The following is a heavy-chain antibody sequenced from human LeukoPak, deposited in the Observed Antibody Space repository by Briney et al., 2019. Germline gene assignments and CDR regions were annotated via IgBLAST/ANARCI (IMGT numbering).Heavy chain of an antibody. CDR1: GYTFTGYH. D-gene: IGHD2-2*01. CDR2: INPNSGDT. J-gene: IGHJ4*02. V-gene: IGHV1-2*06. Sequence: VKVSCKASGYTFTGYHLHWVRQAPGHGLEWMGRINPNSGDTIYAQKFQGRVTMTRDTSISTAYMELSRLRSDDTAVYYCARDYCSSTSCLFDYWGQGTLVTVSS. CDR3: ARDYCSSTSCLFDY.